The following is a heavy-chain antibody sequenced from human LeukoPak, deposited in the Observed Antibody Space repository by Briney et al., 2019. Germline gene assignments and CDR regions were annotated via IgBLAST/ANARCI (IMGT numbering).Heavy chain of an antibody. D-gene: IGHD6-13*01. CDR1: GYTFTGYY. Sequence: ASVKVSCKASGYTFTGYYMHWVRQAPGQGLEWMGWINPNSGGTNYAQKFRGRVTMTRDTSISTAYMELSRLRSDDTAVYYCARALDPGYSSSWSTYWGQGTLVTVSS. CDR3: ARALDPGYSSSWSTY. CDR2: INPNSGGT. V-gene: IGHV1-2*02. J-gene: IGHJ4*02.